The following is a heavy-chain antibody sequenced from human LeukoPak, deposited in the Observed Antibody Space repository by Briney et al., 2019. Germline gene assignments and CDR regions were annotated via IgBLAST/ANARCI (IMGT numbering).Heavy chain of an antibody. CDR3: ARGQFDYGDYENWFDP. CDR2: IIPILGIA. V-gene: IGHV1-69*04. D-gene: IGHD4-17*01. J-gene: IGHJ5*02. CDR1: GGTFSSYA. Sequence: SVKVSCKASGGTFSSYAISWVRQAPGQGLEWMGRIIPILGIANYAQKFQGRVTITADKSTSTAYMELSSLRSEDTAVYYCARGQFDYGDYENWFDPWGQGTLVTVSS.